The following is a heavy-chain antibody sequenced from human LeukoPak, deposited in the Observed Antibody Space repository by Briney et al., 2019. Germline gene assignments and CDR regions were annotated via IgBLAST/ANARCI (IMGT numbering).Heavy chain of an antibody. V-gene: IGHV4-59*08. CDR3: ARICSSISFYWDY. CDR2: IYDSGST. D-gene: IGHD2-2*01. Sequence: SETLSLTCTVSGDSISSYYWSWIRQPPGKGLEWIGYIYDSGSTNYNPSLKSRVTISAETSKNQLSLKLSSVTAADTAMYYCARICSSISFYWDYWGQGTLVTVPS. J-gene: IGHJ4*01. CDR1: GDSISSYY.